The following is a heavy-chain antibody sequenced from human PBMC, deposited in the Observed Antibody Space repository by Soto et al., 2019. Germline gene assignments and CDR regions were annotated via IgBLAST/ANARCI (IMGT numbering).Heavy chain of an antibody. J-gene: IGHJ5*02. Sequence: SETLSLTCTVSGGSISTYYWSWIRQPPGKGLEWIGYVYNSGSTKYNPSLKSRVTIWEDTSKNQVSLRLSSVTAADTAVYYCARDRQHTYGNCFDPWGQGTLVTVSP. CDR3: ARDRQHTYGNCFDP. CDR2: VYNSGST. CDR1: GGSISTYY. V-gene: IGHV4-59*01. D-gene: IGHD4-17*01.